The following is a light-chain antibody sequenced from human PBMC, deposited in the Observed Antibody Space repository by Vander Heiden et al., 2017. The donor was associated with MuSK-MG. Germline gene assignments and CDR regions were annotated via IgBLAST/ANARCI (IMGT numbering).Light chain of an antibody. Sequence: DIQMTQSPSSLSASVGDRVTITCRASQSISSYLNWYQQKPGKAPKLLIYAASSLQSGVPSRFSGSGSGTDFTLTISSLQPEDFATYYCQHIHSTPISFGQGTQVDIK. CDR3: QHIHSTPIS. V-gene: IGKV1-39*01. CDR2: AAS. CDR1: QSISSY. J-gene: IGKJ5*01.